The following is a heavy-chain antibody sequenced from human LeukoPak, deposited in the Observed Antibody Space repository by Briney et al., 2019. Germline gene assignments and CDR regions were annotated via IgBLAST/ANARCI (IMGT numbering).Heavy chain of an antibody. CDR2: INPNSGGT. CDR3: AREILRYSGALDY. Sequence: ASVKVSCKASGYTFTGYYMHWVRQAPGQGLEWMGWINPNSGGTNYAQKFQGRVTMTRDTSISTAYMELSRLRSDDTAVYYCAREILRYSGALDYWGQGTLVTVSS. CDR1: GYTFTGYY. J-gene: IGHJ4*02. D-gene: IGHD5-12*01. V-gene: IGHV1-2*02.